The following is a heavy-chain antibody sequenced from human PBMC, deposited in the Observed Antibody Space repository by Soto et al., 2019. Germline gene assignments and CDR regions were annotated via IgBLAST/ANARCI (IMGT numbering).Heavy chain of an antibody. CDR3: ARDDGSSGRPGRYTVTTRHKYFQH. CDR2: INHSGST. CDR1: GGSFSGYY. J-gene: IGHJ1*01. D-gene: IGHD4-17*01. V-gene: IGHV4-34*01. Sequence: PSETLSLTCAVYGGSFSGYYWSWIRQPPGKGLEWIGEINHSGSTNYNPSLKSRVTISVDTSKNQFSLKLSSVTAADTAVYYCARDDGSSGRPGRYTVTTRHKYFQHWGQGTLVTVSS.